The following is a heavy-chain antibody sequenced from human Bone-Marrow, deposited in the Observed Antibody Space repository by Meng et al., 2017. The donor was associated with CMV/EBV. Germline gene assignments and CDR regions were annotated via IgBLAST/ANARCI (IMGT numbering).Heavy chain of an antibody. D-gene: IGHD3-3*01. J-gene: IGHJ3*02. CDR2: IFNSGST. Sequence: SETLSLTCTVSGGSVSSGSHYWSWIRQPPGKGLEWIGYIFNSGSTNYNPSLKSRVTISVDTSKNQFSLKLSSVTAADTAVYYCARGIITSFGVVHDAFDIWGQGKMVNVAS. CDR1: GGSVSSGSHY. V-gene: IGHV4-61*01. CDR3: ARGIITSFGVVHDAFDI.